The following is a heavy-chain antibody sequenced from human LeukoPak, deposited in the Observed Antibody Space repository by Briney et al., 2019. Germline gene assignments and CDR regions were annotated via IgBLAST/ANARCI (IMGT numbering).Heavy chain of an antibody. CDR3: ARASYYYDSSGYHLPLYYFDY. Sequence: SETLSLTCTVSGGSISSYYWSWIRQPPGKGLEWIGYIYYSGSTNYNPSLKSRVTISVDTSKNQFSLKLSSVTAADTAVYYCARASYYYDSSGYHLPLYYFDYWGQGTLVTVSS. CDR1: GGSISSYY. V-gene: IGHV4-59*01. J-gene: IGHJ4*02. D-gene: IGHD3-22*01. CDR2: IYYSGST.